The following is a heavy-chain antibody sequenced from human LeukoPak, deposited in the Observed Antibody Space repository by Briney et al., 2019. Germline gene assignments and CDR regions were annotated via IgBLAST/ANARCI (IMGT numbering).Heavy chain of an antibody. CDR1: GGSISSYY. CDR3: ARSRGGSSWFNYFDS. V-gene: IGHV4-59*08. CDR2: IYYSGTT. J-gene: IGHJ4*02. D-gene: IGHD6-13*01. Sequence: PSETLSLTCTVPGGSISSYYWSWIRQPPGKGREWSGYIYYSGTTNYNPSLESRVTISVDTSKSQFSLKLSSVTATDTAVYYCARSRGGSSWFNYFDSWGQGALVTVSS.